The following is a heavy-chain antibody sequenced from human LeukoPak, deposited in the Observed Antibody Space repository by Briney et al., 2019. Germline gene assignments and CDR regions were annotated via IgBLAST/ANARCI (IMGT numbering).Heavy chain of an antibody. CDR1: GFTFSSYS. CDR2: ISSSSSYI. D-gene: IGHD3-16*01. Sequence: PGGSLRLPCAASGFTFSSYSMNWVRQAPEKGLEWVSSISSSSSYIYYADSVKGRFTISRDNAKNSLYLQMNSLRAEDTALYYCARDRSSYDRLAFDLWGQGTMVTVSS. J-gene: IGHJ3*01. V-gene: IGHV3-21*01. CDR3: ARDRSSYDRLAFDL.